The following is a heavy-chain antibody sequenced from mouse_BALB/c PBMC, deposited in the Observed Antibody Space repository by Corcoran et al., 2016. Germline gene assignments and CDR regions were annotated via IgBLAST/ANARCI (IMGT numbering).Heavy chain of an antibody. CDR2: INTYTGEP. Sequence: QIQLVQSGPELKKPGETVKISCKASGYTFTNYGMHWVKQAPGKGLKWMGWINTYTGEPTYADDFKGRFAFSFETSASTAYLQINNLKNEDTATYFCARGGDWDYWGQGTTLTVSS. CDR3: ARGGDWDY. J-gene: IGHJ2*01. V-gene: IGHV9-3-1*01. CDR1: GYTFTNYG. D-gene: IGHD3-3*01.